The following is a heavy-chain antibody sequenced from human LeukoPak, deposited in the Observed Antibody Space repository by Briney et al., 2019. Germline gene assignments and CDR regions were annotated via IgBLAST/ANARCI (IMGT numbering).Heavy chain of an antibody. CDR1: GFTFSSYG. Sequence: GGSLRLSCAASGFTFSSYGMYWVREAPGKGLEWVADISFDGSNKYYADSVRGRFTVSRDNSKDTLYLQMNSLRAEDTAVYYCAKDEIGAVAGLLDYWGQGILVTVSS. CDR3: AKDEIGAVAGLLDY. J-gene: IGHJ4*02. V-gene: IGHV3-30*18. D-gene: IGHD6-19*01. CDR2: ISFDGSNK.